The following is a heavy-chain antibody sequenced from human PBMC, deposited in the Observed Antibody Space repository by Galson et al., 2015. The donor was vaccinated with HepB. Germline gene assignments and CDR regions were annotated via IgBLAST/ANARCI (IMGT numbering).Heavy chain of an antibody. V-gene: IGHV3-73*01. CDR3: VRMGDLPGYSSC. CDR2: IGSESYNYAT. Sequence: SLRLSCAGSGFTFSGSAMHWVRQASGKGLEWVGRIGSESYNYATAYTASVKGRFTISRDDSKNTAFLQMNSLRTEDTAVYYCVRMGDLPGYSSCWGQGTLVTVSS. J-gene: IGHJ4*02. D-gene: IGHD3-22*01. CDR1: GFTFSGSA.